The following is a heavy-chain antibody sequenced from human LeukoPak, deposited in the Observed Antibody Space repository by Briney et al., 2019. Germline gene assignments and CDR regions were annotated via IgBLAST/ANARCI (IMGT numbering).Heavy chain of an antibody. J-gene: IGHJ3*02. CDR2: ISSSSSTI. CDR3: ACLVGGGGNSVRGLAFDI. CDR1: GFTFSSYS. Sequence: GGSLRLSCAASGFTFSSYSMNWVRQAPGKGLEWVSYISSSSSTIYYADSVKGRFTISRDDSKNTLYLQMNSLRAEDTAVYYCACLVGGGGNSVRGLAFDIWGQGTKVSVSS. V-gene: IGHV3-48*01. D-gene: IGHD4-23*01.